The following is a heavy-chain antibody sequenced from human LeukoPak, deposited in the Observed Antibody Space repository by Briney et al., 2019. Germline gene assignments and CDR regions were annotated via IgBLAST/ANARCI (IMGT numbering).Heavy chain of an antibody. J-gene: IGHJ3*02. D-gene: IGHD6-19*01. CDR2: IGTAGDT. V-gene: IGHV3-13*01. Sequence: GGSLRLSCAASGFTFSNYDMHWVRQATGKGLEWVSSIGTAGDTYYPGSVKGRFTISRENARNSFYLQMNSLRAGDTAMYYCARQGQWLGAFDSWGQGTMVTVSS. CDR1: GFTFSNYD. CDR3: ARQGQWLGAFDS.